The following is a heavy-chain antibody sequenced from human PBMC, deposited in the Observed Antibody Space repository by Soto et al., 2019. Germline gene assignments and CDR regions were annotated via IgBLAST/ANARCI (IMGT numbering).Heavy chain of an antibody. J-gene: IGHJ4*02. D-gene: IGHD1-26*01. CDR3: ARYRGSYALDY. Sequence: QVQLVQSGAEVKKPGASVKVSCKASGYTFTSYGISWVRQAPGQGLEWMGWISAYNGNTNYAQELQGRVTMTTDTSSSTGYMELRSLRSYDTSVYYCARYRGSYALDYWGQGTLVTVSS. CDR2: ISAYNGNT. V-gene: IGHV1-18*01. CDR1: GYTFTSYG.